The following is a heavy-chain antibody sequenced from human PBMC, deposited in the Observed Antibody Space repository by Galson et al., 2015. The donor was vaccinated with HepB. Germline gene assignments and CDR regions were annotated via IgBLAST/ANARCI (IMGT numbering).Heavy chain of an antibody. V-gene: IGHV3-7*03. Sequence: SLRLSCAASGFNFSRYWMTWVRQTPGKGLEWVANIKEDGSEKYYVDSVKGRFSISRDSAKRSVNLRMNSLRAEDTAVYYCAKGRLNGGVGGFLDWLLWAHYYGMDVWSQGTTVIVSS. CDR3: AKGRLNGGVGGFLDWLLWAHYYGMDV. CDR1: GFNFSRYW. CDR2: IKEDGSEK. J-gene: IGHJ6*02. D-gene: IGHD3-3*01.